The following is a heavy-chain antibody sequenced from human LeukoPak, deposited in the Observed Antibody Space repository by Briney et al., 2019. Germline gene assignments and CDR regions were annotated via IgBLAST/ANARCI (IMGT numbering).Heavy chain of an antibody. CDR1: GYTFTSYG. CDR3: ARFDPGRYAFDI. J-gene: IGHJ3*02. Sequence: ASVKASCKASGYTFTSYGISWVRQAPGQGLEWMGWINPNSGGTNYAQKFQGWVTMTRDTSISTAYMELSRLRSDDTAVYYCARFDPGRYAFDIWGQGTMVTVSS. CDR2: INPNSGGT. V-gene: IGHV1-2*04.